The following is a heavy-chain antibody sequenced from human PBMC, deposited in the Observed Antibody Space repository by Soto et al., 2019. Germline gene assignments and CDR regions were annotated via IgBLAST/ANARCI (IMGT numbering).Heavy chain of an antibody. V-gene: IGHV3-30*18. Sequence: GGSLRLSCAASGFTFSSYGMHWVRQAPGKGLEWVAVISYDGSNKYYADSVKGRFTISRDNSKNTLYLQMNSLRAEDTAVYYCAKDREELLWFWEHYYCYGMDXSGQGTTVTVSS. CDR2: ISYDGSNK. CDR3: AKDREELLWFWEHYYCYGMDX. J-gene: IGHJ6*02. D-gene: IGHD3-10*01. CDR1: GFTFSSYG.